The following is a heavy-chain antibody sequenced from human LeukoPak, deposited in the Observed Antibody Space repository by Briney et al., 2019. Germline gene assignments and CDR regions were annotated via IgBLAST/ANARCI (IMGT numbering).Heavy chain of an antibody. D-gene: IGHD6-13*01. Sequence: ASVKVSCKASGYTFTSYGISWVRQAPGQGLEWMGWISAYNGNTNYAQKLQGRVTITADESTSTAYMELSSLRSEDTAVYYCAREGKVDSSSWYYLRNWYFDLWGRGTLVTVSS. CDR1: GYTFTSYG. J-gene: IGHJ2*01. V-gene: IGHV1-18*01. CDR2: ISAYNGNT. CDR3: AREGKVDSSSWYYLRNWYFDL.